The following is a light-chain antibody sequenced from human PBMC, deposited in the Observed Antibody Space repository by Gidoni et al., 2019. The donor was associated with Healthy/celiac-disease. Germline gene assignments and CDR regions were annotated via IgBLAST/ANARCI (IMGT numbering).Light chain of an antibody. CDR2: GAS. CDR3: QQYGSSPPYT. CDR1: QSVRSSY. V-gene: IGKV3-20*01. J-gene: IGKJ2*01. Sequence: DIVLTQSPGTLSLSPGERATLSCRASQSVRSSYLAWYQQKPGQAPRLLSYGASSRATGIPDWFSVSGSGTDFTLTISRLEPEDFAVYYCQQYGSSPPYTFGQGTKLEIK.